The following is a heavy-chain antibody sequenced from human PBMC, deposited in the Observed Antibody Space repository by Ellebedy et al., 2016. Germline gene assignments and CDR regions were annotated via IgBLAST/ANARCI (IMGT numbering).Heavy chain of an antibody. CDR1: GGSISSGDYY. CDR3: ARDNRVEHDCYFDY. CDR2: IYYSGST. V-gene: IGHV4-30-4*01. D-gene: IGHD1/OR15-1a*01. J-gene: IGHJ4*02. Sequence: SETLSLTCTVSGGSISSGDYYWSWIRQPPGKGLEWIGYIYYSGSTYYNPSLKSRVTISVDTSKNQFSLKLSSVTAADTAVYYCARDNRVEHDCYFDYWGQGTLVTVSS.